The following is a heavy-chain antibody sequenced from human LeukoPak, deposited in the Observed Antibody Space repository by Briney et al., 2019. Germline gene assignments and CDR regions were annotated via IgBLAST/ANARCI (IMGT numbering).Heavy chain of an antibody. CDR2: INPNSGGT. Sequence: ASVKVSCKASGYTFTGYYMHWVRQAPGQGLEWMGWINPNSGGTNYAHKFQGRVTMTRDTSISTAYMELSRLRSDDTAVYYCARGGYSSCWRNWFDSWGQGTLVTVFS. D-gene: IGHD6-13*01. V-gene: IGHV1-2*07. CDR3: ARGGYSSCWRNWFDS. J-gene: IGHJ5*01. CDR1: GYTFTGYY.